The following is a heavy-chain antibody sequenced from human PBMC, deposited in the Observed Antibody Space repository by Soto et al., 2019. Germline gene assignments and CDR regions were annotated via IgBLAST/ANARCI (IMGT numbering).Heavy chain of an antibody. CDR2: IYSGGST. CDR1: GFTVSSNY. V-gene: IGHV3-53*04. J-gene: IGHJ6*03. D-gene: IGHD2-8*01. Sequence: GGSLRLSCAASGFTVSSNYMSWVRQAPGKGLEWVSVIYSGGSTYYADSVKGRFTIYRHNSKKTLYLHMKSPRAADTAVYYSAREPAPGNCTNGVRWYYYSSMDVWGKGTTVTVSS. CDR3: AREPAPGNCTNGVRWYYYSSMDV.